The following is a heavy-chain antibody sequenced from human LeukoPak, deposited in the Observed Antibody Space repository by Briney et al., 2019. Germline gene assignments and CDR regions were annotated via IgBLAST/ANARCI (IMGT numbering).Heavy chain of an antibody. J-gene: IGHJ6*03. CDR3: ARYDFWSGSPYYYYYYMDV. D-gene: IGHD3-3*01. Sequence: ASVKVSCKASGGTFSSYAISWVRQAPGQGLEWMGGIIPIFGTANYVQKFQGRVTITADESTSTAYMELSSLRSEDTAVYYCARYDFWSGSPYYYYYYMDVWGKGTTVTVSS. V-gene: IGHV1-69*13. CDR1: GGTFSSYA. CDR2: IIPIFGTA.